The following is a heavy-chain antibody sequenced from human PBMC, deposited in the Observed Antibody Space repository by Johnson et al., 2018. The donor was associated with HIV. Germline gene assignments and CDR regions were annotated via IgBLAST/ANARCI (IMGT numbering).Heavy chain of an antibody. V-gene: IGHV3-30*02. Sequence: QVQLVESGGGLVQPGGSLRLSCAASGFTFSSYAMSWVRQAPGKGLEWVTFIRYDGSNKYYADSVKGRFTISRDNSKNTLYRQMNSLRAEDTAGYYCAKDGDVDGYSSSNDIWGQGTMVTVSS. J-gene: IGHJ3*02. CDR2: IRYDGSNK. CDR3: AKDGDVDGYSSSNDI. CDR1: GFTFSSYA. D-gene: IGHD6-13*01.